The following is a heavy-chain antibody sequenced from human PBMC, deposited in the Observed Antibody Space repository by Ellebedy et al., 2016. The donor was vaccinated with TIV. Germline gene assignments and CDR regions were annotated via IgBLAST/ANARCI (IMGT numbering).Heavy chain of an antibody. D-gene: IGHD5-18*01. CDR3: AREGEEGGYSYGN. CDR2: ISYDGSNK. J-gene: IGHJ4*02. Sequence: GESLKISXAASGFTFSSYAMHWVRQAPGKGLEWVAVISYDGSNKYYADSVKGRFTISRDNSKNTLYLQMNSLRAEDTAVYYCAREGEEGGYSYGNWGQGTLVTVSS. V-gene: IGHV3-30-3*01. CDR1: GFTFSSYA.